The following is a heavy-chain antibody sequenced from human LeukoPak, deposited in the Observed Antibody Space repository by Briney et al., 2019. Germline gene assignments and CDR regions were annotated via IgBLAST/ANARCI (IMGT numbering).Heavy chain of an antibody. J-gene: IGHJ4*02. Sequence: SETLSLTCSVSGGSMSFYYWSWIRQPPGKGLEWIGYIYYSGSTNYNPSLKSRVTMSVDASKNQFSLRLSSVTAADTAMYYCATTGRELERSFDYWGQGTLVTVSS. CDR1: GGSMSFYY. V-gene: IGHV4-59*01. CDR2: IYYSGST. D-gene: IGHD1-26*01. CDR3: ATTGRELERSFDY.